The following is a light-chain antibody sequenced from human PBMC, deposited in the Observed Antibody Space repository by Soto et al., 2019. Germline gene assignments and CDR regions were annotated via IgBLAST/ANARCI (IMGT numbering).Light chain of an antibody. Sequence: QSALTQPPSASGSPGQSVTISCTGTSSDIGGYNYVSWYQQHPGQAPKLIIYEVTKRPSGVPDRFSGSKSGNTASLTVSGLQAEDEAVYHCSSYAGNNHGKFGGGTKLTVL. CDR3: SSYAGNNHGK. CDR2: EVT. J-gene: IGLJ3*02. CDR1: SSDIGGYNY. V-gene: IGLV2-8*01.